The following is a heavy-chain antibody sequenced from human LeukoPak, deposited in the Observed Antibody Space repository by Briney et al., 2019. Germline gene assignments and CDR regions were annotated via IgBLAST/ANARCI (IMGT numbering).Heavy chain of an antibody. Sequence: GGSLRLSCAASGFTFSNAWMSWVRQAPGKGLEWVGRIKSKTDGGTTDYAAPVKGRFTISRDDSKNTLYLQMNSLKTEDTAVYYCTTDIPPTYYYGSGSYYPPDYWGQGTLVTVS. J-gene: IGHJ4*02. V-gene: IGHV3-15*01. CDR2: IKSKTDGGTT. CDR3: TTDIPPTYYYGSGSYYPPDY. D-gene: IGHD3-10*01. CDR1: GFTFSNAW.